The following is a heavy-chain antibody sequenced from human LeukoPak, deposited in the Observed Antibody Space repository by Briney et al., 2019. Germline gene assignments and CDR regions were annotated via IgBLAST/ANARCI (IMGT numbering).Heavy chain of an antibody. D-gene: IGHD5-24*01. CDR3: AKDIVRDGYRAYYFDY. Sequence: PGGSLRLSCAASGFTFSSYAMSWVRQAPGKGLEWVSAISGSGGSTYYADPVKGRFTISRDNSKNTLYLQMNSLRAEDTAVYYCAKDIVRDGYRAYYFDYWGQGTLVTVSS. CDR1: GFTFSSYA. V-gene: IGHV3-23*01. J-gene: IGHJ4*02. CDR2: ISGSGGST.